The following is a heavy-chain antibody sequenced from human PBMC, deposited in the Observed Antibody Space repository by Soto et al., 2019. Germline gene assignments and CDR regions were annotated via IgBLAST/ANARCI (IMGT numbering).Heavy chain of an antibody. CDR3: AREGLGAPSYYYYGMDV. CDR2: IYTSGST. D-gene: IGHD3-16*01. CDR1: AGSLSSYY. V-gene: IGHV4-4*07. J-gene: IGHJ6*02. Sequence: SAPLSLTCTVSAGSLSSYYWSWIRQPAGKGLEWIGRIYTSGSTNYNPSLKSRVTMSVDTSKNQFSLKLSSVTAADTAVYYCAREGLGAPSYYYYGMDVWGQGTTGTVFS.